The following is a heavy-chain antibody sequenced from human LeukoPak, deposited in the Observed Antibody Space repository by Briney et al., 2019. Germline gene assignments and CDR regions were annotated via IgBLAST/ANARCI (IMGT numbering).Heavy chain of an antibody. CDR1: GFTFSSYA. D-gene: IGHD2-21*02. CDR3: APEHCGGDCYSPLDY. J-gene: IGHJ4*02. Sequence: PGGSLRLSCAASGFTFSSYAMNWVRQAPGKGLEWVSGITGGGANTFYADSVKGRFTISRDNSKNTLYLQMTSLRADDTAVYYCAPEHCGGDCYSPLDYWGQGTHVTVSS. V-gene: IGHV3-23*01. CDR2: ITGGGANT.